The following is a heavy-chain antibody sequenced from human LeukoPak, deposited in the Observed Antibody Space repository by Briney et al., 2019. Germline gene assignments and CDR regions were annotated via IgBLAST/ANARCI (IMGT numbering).Heavy chain of an antibody. CDR3: AKDQLLWFGKYNWFDP. V-gene: IGHV3-23*01. Sequence: PGGSLRLSCAASGFTFSSYAMSWVRQAPGKGLEWVSAISGSGGSTYYADSVKGRFTISRDNSKNTLYLQMNSLRAEDTAVYYCAKDQLLWFGKYNWFDPWGQGTLVTVSS. D-gene: IGHD3-10*01. CDR1: GFTFSSYA. J-gene: IGHJ5*02. CDR2: ISGSGGST.